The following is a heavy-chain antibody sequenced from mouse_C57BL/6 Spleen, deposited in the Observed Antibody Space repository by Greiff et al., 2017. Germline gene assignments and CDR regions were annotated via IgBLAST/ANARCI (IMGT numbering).Heavy chain of an antibody. Sequence: QVHVKQPGAELVRPGSSVKLSCKASGYTFTSYWMHWVKQRPIQGLEWIGNIDPSDSETHYNQKFKDKATLTVDKSSSTAYMQLSSLTSEDSAVYYCARGDGRVFDYWGQGTTLTVSS. J-gene: IGHJ2*01. CDR2: IDPSDSET. CDR3: ARGDGRVFDY. D-gene: IGHD1-1*01. V-gene: IGHV1-52*01. CDR1: GYTFTSYW.